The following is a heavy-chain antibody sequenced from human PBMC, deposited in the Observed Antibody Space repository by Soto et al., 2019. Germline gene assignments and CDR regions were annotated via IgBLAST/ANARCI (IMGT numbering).Heavy chain of an antibody. CDR3: ARDEFSPFGVVTLGAFDI. V-gene: IGHV3-48*02. Sequence: GGSLRLSYAASGFTFSSYSMNWVRQAPGKGLEWVSYISSSSSTIYYADSVKGRFTISRDNAKNSLYLQMNSLRDEDTAVYYCARDEFSPFGVVTLGAFDIWGQGTMVTVSS. CDR2: ISSSSSTI. CDR1: GFTFSSYS. D-gene: IGHD3-3*01. J-gene: IGHJ3*02.